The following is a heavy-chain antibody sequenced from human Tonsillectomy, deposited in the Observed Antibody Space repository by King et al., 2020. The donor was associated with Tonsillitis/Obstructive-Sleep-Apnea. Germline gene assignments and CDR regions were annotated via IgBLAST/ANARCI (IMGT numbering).Heavy chain of an antibody. D-gene: IGHD5-24*01. Sequence: LQLQESGPGLVKPSETLSLTCTVSGHSIRSSSYYWGWIRQPPGKGLEWIGTIYYTGSTYYNPSLKSRVTISVDTSKNHFSLKLSSVTAADTAVYYCARHVRDGYGTNFEYWGQGTLVTVSS. CDR3: ARHVRDGYGTNFEY. V-gene: IGHV4-39*01. J-gene: IGHJ4*02. CDR1: GHSIRSSSYY. CDR2: IYYTGST.